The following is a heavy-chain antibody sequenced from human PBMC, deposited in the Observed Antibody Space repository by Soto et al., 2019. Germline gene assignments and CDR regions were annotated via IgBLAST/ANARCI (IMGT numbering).Heavy chain of an antibody. D-gene: IGHD5-12*01. CDR1: GGYIRSGGCR. V-gene: IGHV4-39*01. CDR2: IYYSGST. J-gene: IGHJ4*02. CDR3: ARRIVPTETFDY. Sequence: SLPLRLTYTVFGGYIRSGGCRWGWKSQTPGKGLEWIGNIYYSGSTNYNPSLKSRVTISVDTSKNQFSLKLSSVTAADTAVYYCARRIVPTETFDYWGQGTLVTVPQ.